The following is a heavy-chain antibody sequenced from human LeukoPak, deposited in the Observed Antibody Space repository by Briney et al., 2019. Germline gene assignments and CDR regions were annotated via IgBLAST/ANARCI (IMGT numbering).Heavy chain of an antibody. CDR1: GGTFSSYA. Sequence: VASVKVFCKASGGTFSSYAISWVRQAPGQGLEWMGGIIPIFGTANYAQKFQGRVTITADESTSTAYMELSSLRSEDTAVYYCAITPDYYDSSGYYFRWFDPWGQGTLVTVSS. D-gene: IGHD3-22*01. CDR3: AITPDYYDSSGYYFRWFDP. CDR2: IIPIFGTA. J-gene: IGHJ5*02. V-gene: IGHV1-69*13.